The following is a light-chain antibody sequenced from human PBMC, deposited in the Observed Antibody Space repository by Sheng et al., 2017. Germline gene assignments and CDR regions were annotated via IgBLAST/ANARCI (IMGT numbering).Light chain of an antibody. CDR1: QSISSY. CDR2: AAS. V-gene: IGKV1-39*01. Sequence: DIQMTQSPSSLSASVGDRVTITCRASQSISSYLNWYQQKPGKAPKLLIYAASSLQSGVPSRFSGSGSGTDFTLTISSLQPEDFATYYCQQSYSTPLTFGGGTKGGGSN. CDR3: QQSYSTPLT. J-gene: IGKJ4*01.